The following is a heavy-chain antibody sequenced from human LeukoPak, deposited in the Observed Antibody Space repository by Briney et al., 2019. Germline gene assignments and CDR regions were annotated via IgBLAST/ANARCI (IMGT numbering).Heavy chain of an antibody. CDR3: AKDWYLRGVIRIFDY. Sequence: GGSLRLSCAASGFTFSRYWMHWVRQAPGKGLMWVSRISPDGSTTLYADSVKGRFTISRDNAKNTVYLQMNRLRADDTAVYYCAKDWYLRGVIRIFDYWGQGTQVTVSS. CDR1: GFTFSRYW. J-gene: IGHJ4*02. D-gene: IGHD3-10*02. CDR2: ISPDGSTT. V-gene: IGHV3-74*03.